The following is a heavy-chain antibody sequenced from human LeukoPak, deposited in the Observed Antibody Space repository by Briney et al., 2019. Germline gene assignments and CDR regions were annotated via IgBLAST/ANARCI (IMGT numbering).Heavy chain of an antibody. CDR3: ARSTRCSGGSCYSPYYYYMDV. J-gene: IGHJ6*03. CDR1: GYTFTSYA. D-gene: IGHD2-15*01. Sequence: ASVKVSCKASGYTFTSYAMNWVRQAPGQGLEWMGWINTNTGNPTYAQGFTGRLVFSLDTSVSTAYLQISSLKAEDTAVYYCARSTRCSGGSCYSPYYYYMDVWGKGTTVTVSS. V-gene: IGHV7-4-1*02. CDR2: INTNTGNP.